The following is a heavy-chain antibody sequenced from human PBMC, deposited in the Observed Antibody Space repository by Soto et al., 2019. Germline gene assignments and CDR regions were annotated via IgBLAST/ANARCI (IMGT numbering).Heavy chain of an antibody. Sequence: GGSLRLSCAASGFTFNNAWMNWVRQAPGKGLEWVGRIKSKTDGGTTDYAAPVKGRFTISRDDSKNTAYMELSSLRSEDTAVYYCATVPVYCSGGRCYPPGDYWGQGTLVTVSS. V-gene: IGHV3-15*07. CDR3: ATVPVYCSGGRCYPPGDY. CDR1: GFTFNNAW. D-gene: IGHD2-15*01. CDR2: IKSKTDGGTT. J-gene: IGHJ4*02.